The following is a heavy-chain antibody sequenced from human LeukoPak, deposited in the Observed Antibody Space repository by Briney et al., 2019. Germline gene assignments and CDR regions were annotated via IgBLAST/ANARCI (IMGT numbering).Heavy chain of an antibody. J-gene: IGHJ4*02. CDR3: ARDASRGYSYGYPVDY. D-gene: IGHD5-18*01. CDR2: ISYDGSNK. Sequence: GGSLRLSCAASGFTFSSYSMNWVRQAPGKGLEWVAVISYDGSNKYYADSVKGRFTISRDNSKNTLYLQMNSLRAEDTAVYYCARDASRGYSYGYPVDYWGQGTLVTVSS. V-gene: IGHV3-30*03. CDR1: GFTFSSYS.